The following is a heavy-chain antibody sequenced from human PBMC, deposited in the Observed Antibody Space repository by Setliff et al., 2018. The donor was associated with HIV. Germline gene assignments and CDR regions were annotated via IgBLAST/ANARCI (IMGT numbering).Heavy chain of an antibody. CDR1: GGSISGHY. V-gene: IGHV3-11*01. CDR2: ISRSGTII. CDR3: ARDTELAYVDY. J-gene: IGHJ4*02. D-gene: IGHD4-4*01. Sequence: LSLTCTVSGGSISGHYWRWIRQAPGKGLECVSYISRSGTIIYYADSVKVRFTISRDNAKNSLYLHMNSLKAEDTAVYYCARDTELAYVDYRGQGTLVTVSS.